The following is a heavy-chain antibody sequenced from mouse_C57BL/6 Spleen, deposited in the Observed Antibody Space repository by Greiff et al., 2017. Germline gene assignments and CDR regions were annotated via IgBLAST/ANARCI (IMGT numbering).Heavy chain of an antibody. Sequence: EVQLQQSVPELVRPGASVKMSCKASGYTFTDYNMHWVKQSHGKSLEWIGYINPNNGGTSYNQKFKGKATLTVNKSSSTAYMELRSLTSEDSAVYYCARVMVITTVAYYAMDYWGQGTSVTVSS. CDR3: ARVMVITTVAYYAMDY. V-gene: IGHV1-22*01. CDR2: INPNNGGT. D-gene: IGHD1-1*01. J-gene: IGHJ4*01. CDR1: GYTFTDYN.